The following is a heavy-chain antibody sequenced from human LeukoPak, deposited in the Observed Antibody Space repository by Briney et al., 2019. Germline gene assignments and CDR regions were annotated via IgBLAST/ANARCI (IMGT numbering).Heavy chain of an antibody. CDR1: GYTFTSYD. Sequence: ASVKVSCKASGYTFTSYDINWVRQATGQGLEWMGWMNPNSGNTGYAQKFQGRVTMTRNTSISTAYMELSSLRSEDTAVYYCARATYYDYVWGRPDFDYWGQGTLVTVSS. J-gene: IGHJ4*02. CDR2: MNPNSGNT. V-gene: IGHV1-8*01. D-gene: IGHD3-16*01. CDR3: ARATYYDYVWGRPDFDY.